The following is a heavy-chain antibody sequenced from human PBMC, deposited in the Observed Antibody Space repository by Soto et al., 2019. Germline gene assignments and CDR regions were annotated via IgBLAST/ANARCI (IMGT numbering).Heavy chain of an antibody. J-gene: IGHJ6*02. CDR1: GFTVSSNY. D-gene: IGHD1-26*01. CDR3: ARGWELRTYCGMEV. CDR2: IYSGGST. Sequence: EVQLVESGGGLIQSGGSLRLSCAASGFTVSSNYMSWVRQAPGKGLEWVSVIYSGGSTYYADTVKGRFTISRDKSKNTVHLQMNSLRAEDTAVYFCARGWELRTYCGMEVWGQGTAVTVSS. V-gene: IGHV3-53*01.